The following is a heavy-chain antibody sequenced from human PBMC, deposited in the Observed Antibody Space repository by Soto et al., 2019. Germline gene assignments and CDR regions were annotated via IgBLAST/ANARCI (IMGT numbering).Heavy chain of an antibody. D-gene: IGHD5-18*01. CDR3: ASFFGYSYGYQEVMDA. CDR1: GYNFNTYW. Sequence: RGESLKISCTGSGYNFNTYWIGWVRQMPGKGLEWMGIIYPGDSDTRYSQSFQGHLTISVDKSINTAYLQWSSLETSDTAMYYCASFFGYSYGYQEVMDAWGQGTPVTVSS. CDR2: IYPGDSDT. V-gene: IGHV5-51*01. J-gene: IGHJ4*02.